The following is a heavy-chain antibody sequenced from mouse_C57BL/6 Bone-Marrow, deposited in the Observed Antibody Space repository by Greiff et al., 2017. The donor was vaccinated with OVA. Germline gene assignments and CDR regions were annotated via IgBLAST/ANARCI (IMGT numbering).Heavy chain of an antibody. CDR2: INPSSGYT. CDR3: ARGGF. V-gene: IGHV1-7*01. Sequence: VQLQQSGAELAKPGASVKLSCKASGYTFTSYWMHWVKQRPGQGLEWIGYINPSSGYTKYNQKFKGKATLTADKSSSTAYMQVSSLTSEDSAVYFCARGGFWGQGTTLTVSS. CDR1: GYTFTSYW. J-gene: IGHJ2*01.